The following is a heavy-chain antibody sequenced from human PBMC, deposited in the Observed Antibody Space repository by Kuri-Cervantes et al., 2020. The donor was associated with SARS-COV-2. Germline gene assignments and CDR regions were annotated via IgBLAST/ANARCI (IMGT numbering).Heavy chain of an antibody. D-gene: IGHD6-19*01. CDR3: ARIAVAGTGVVY. CDR1: GGSISGYY. CDR2: IYYSGST. J-gene: IGHJ4*02. V-gene: IGHV4-59*08. Sequence: SETLSLTCTVSGGSISGYYWSWIRQPPGKGLEWIGYIYYSGSTNYNPSLKSRVTISVDTSKNQFSLKLSSVTAADTAVYYCARIAVAGTGVVYWGQGTLVTVSS.